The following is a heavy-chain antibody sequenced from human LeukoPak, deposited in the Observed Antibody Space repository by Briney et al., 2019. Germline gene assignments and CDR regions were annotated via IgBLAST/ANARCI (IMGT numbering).Heavy chain of an antibody. CDR1: GGSISSSNW. Sequence: PSGTLSLTCAVSGGSISSSNWWSWVRQPPGKGLEWIGEIYHSGSTNCNPSLKSRVTISVDTSKNQFSLKLSSVTAADTAVYYCASARDFWSGSDAFDIWGQGTMVTVSS. CDR3: ASARDFWSGSDAFDI. CDR2: IYHSGST. J-gene: IGHJ3*02. V-gene: IGHV4-4*02. D-gene: IGHD3-3*01.